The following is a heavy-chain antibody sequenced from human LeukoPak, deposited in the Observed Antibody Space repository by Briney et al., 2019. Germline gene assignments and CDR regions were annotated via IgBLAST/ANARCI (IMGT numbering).Heavy chain of an antibody. J-gene: IGHJ2*01. CDR2: IYYSGST. CDR1: GGSISSSSYY. CDR3: ARQRATYYYDSSGPSWYFDL. Sequence: SETLSLTCTVSGGSISSSSYYWGRIRQPPGKGLEWIGSIYYSGSTYYNPSLKSRVTISVDTSKNQFSLKLSSVTAADTAVYYCARQRATYYYDSSGPSWYFDLWGRGTLVTVSS. V-gene: IGHV4-39*01. D-gene: IGHD3-22*01.